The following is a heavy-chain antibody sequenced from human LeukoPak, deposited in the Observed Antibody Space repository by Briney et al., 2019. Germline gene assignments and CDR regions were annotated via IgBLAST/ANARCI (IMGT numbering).Heavy chain of an antibody. Sequence: GASVKVSCKASGGTSSSYAISWVRQAPGQGLEWMGGIIPIFGTANYAQKFQGRVTITTDESTSTAYMELSSLRSEDTAVYYCASAKVGATLLVFDYWGQGTLVTVSS. CDR1: GGTSSSYA. J-gene: IGHJ4*02. CDR2: IIPIFGTA. CDR3: ASAKVGATLLVFDY. D-gene: IGHD1-26*01. V-gene: IGHV1-69*05.